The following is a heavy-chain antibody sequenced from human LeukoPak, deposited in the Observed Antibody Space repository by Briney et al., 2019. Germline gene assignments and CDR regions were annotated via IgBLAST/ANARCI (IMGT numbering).Heavy chain of an antibody. Sequence: PEASLRLSCAASGLTVGNDPMSWVRQAPVKGLEWVSTVYGGGNTAYADSVKGRFTISRDTSKNTLLLQMNSLRAEDTALYFCVRERFGAIVENWGQGALVIVSS. CDR1: GLTVGNDP. CDR3: VRERFGAIVEN. D-gene: IGHD5-24*01. V-gene: IGHV3-53*01. J-gene: IGHJ4*02. CDR2: VYGGGNT.